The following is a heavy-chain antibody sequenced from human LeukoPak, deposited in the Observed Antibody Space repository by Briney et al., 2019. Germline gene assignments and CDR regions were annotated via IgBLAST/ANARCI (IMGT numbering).Heavy chain of an antibody. D-gene: IGHD1-26*01. J-gene: IGHJ4*02. CDR2: IYSGGST. CDR1: GFTFSSYA. CDR3: ARGRPVGASTVEDY. Sequence: GGSLRLSCAASGFTFSSYAMSWVRQAPGQGLEWVSVIYSGGSTYYADSVKGRFTISRDNSKNTLYLQMNNLRAEDTAVYYCARGRPVGASTVEDYWGQGTLVTVSS. V-gene: IGHV3-66*01.